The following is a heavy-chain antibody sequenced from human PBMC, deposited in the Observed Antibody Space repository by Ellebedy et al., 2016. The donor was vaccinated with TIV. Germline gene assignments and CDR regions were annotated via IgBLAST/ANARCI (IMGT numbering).Heavy chain of an antibody. CDR3: AKGYGSGSFIFDF. V-gene: IGHV3-30*02. D-gene: IGHD3-10*01. Sequence: GESLKISCAASGVTFSNYAMHWVRQTQVKRLEWVAIIPYDGSYENYADSVKGRFTISRDNSKNTLYLQMTSLRAEDTAVYYCAKGYGSGSFIFDFWGKGILVTVSS. CDR1: GVTFSNYA. J-gene: IGHJ4*02. CDR2: IPYDGSYE.